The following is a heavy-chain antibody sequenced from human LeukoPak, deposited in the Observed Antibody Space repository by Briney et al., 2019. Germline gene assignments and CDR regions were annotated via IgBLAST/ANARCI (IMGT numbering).Heavy chain of an antibody. J-gene: IGHJ5*02. CDR1: GGSISNYY. V-gene: IGHV4-59*06. CDR2: IYYSGST. Sequence: SETLSLTCTVSGGSISNYYWSWIRQHPGKGLEWIGYIYYSGSTYYNPSLKSRVTISVDTSKNQFSLKLSSVTAADTAVYYCARACSGGSCYSGWFDPWGQGTLVTVSS. D-gene: IGHD2-15*01. CDR3: ARACSGGSCYSGWFDP.